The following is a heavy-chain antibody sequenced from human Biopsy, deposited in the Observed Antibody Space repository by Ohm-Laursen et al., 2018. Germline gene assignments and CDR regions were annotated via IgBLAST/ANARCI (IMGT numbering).Heavy chain of an antibody. J-gene: IGHJ6*02. Sequence: SETLSLTFSVSGVSITAYYWSWIRQPPGKGLECIGNIHHSGSTNYNPSLKSRLTISVDTSKNQFSLKLSSVTAADTAVYYCARMDCSGGSCHYYSYGMDVWGQGTTVTVS. CDR1: GVSITAYY. D-gene: IGHD2-15*01. CDR2: IHHSGST. V-gene: IGHV4-4*09. CDR3: ARMDCSGGSCHYYSYGMDV.